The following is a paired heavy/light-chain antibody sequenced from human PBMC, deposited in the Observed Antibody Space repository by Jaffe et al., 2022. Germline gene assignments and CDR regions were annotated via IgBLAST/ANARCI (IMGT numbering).Heavy chain of an antibody. V-gene: IGHV3-23*01. CDR3: ARSIRLGGDY. Sequence: EVQLLESGGALAQPGGSLRLSCAASGFTFSSYDLNWVRQAPGKGLEWVSTIGVRSNTYYGDSVKGRFTISRDNSKNTVYLQMNSLRAEDTAVYYCARSIRLGGDYWGQGTLVTVSS. CDR2: IGVRSNT. J-gene: IGHJ4*02. D-gene: IGHD3-3*01. CDR1: GFTFSSYD.
Light chain of an antibody. CDR1: QSLVYSDGSTY. CDR2: KVS. J-gene: IGKJ4*01. CDR3: MQGTHWPLT. V-gene: IGKV2-30*01. Sequence: DVVMTQSPLSLPVTLGQPASISCRSSQSLVYSDGSTYLNWFQQRPGQSPRRLIYKVSNRDSGVPDRISGSGSGTDFTLKISRVEAEDVGLYYCMQGTHWPLTFGGGTKVEI.